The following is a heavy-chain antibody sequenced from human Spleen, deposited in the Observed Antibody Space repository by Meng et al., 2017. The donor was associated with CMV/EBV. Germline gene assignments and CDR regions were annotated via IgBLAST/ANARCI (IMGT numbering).Heavy chain of an antibody. Sequence: ESLKISCAASGFSFSSYWLNWVRQAPGKGLEWVANIKQDGGEKYYVGSVKGRFTISRDNAKNSLYLQMNSLRAEDTAVYFCARENSDTYDAFDIWGQGTKVTVSS. V-gene: IGHV3-7*01. CDR3: ARENSDTYDAFDI. CDR1: GFSFSSYW. CDR2: IKQDGGEK. J-gene: IGHJ3*02. D-gene: IGHD2-21*02.